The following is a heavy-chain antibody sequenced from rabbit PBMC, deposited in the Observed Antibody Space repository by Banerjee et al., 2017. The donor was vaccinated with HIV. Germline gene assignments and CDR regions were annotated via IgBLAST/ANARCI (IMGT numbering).Heavy chain of an antibody. CDR3: ARAGYSGGYAGYALTRLDL. V-gene: IGHV1S40*01. J-gene: IGHJ3*01. CDR2: TYAGSSGGT. CDR1: GFSFSSGYW. Sequence: QSLEESGGDLVKPDTSLTLTCTASGFSFSSGYWICWVRQAPGKGLEWIACTYAGSSGGTYYASWAKGRFTISKTSSTTVSLQMNSLTAADTATYFCARAGYSGGYAGYALTRLDLWGPGTLVTVS. D-gene: IGHD7-1*01.